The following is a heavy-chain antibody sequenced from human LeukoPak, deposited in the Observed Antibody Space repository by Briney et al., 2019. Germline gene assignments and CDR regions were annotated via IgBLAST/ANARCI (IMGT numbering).Heavy chain of an antibody. CDR3: ARVGSIAAAGTPDY. CDR1: RFTFSNFA. V-gene: IGHV3-11*01. D-gene: IGHD6-13*01. CDR2: ISGSGSTK. J-gene: IGHJ4*02. Sequence: GGSLRLSCAASRFTFSNFAMSWIRQAPGKGLEWVSHISGSGSTKIYADSVKGRFTISRDNAENSLYLQVNSLRAEDTAVYYCARVGSIAAAGTPDYWGQGTLVTVSS.